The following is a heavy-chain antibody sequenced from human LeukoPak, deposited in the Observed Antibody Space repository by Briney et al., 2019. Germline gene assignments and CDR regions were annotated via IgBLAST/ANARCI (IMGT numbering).Heavy chain of an antibody. CDR3: AREWGFGGVSYYFDY. CDR1: GFTFSSYW. V-gene: IGHV3-7*04. CDR2: IKQDGSEK. Sequence: GGSLRLSCAASGFTFSSYWMSWVRQAPGKGLEWVANIKQDGSEKYYVDSVKGRFTISRDNAKNSLYLQMNSLRAEDTAVYYCAREWGFGGVSYYFDYWGQGTLVTVFS. D-gene: IGHD3-16*01. J-gene: IGHJ4*02.